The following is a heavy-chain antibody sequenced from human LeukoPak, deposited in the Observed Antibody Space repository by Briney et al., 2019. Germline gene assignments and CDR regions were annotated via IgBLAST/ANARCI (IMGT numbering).Heavy chain of an antibody. CDR1: GFTFSSHW. J-gene: IGHJ4*02. CDR3: ARALTTLTYEGY. V-gene: IGHV3-21*01. CDR2: ISGSNSYI. Sequence: GRSLRLSCAASGFTFSSHWMHWVRQAPGKGLEWVSSISGSNSYIFYADSVKGRFTVSRDNAKDSLYLQMNSLRAEDTAVYYCARALTTLTYEGYWGQGTLVTVSS. D-gene: IGHD1-1*01.